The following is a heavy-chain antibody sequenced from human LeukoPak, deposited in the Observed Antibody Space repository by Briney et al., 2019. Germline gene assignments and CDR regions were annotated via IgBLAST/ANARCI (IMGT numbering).Heavy chain of an antibody. D-gene: IGHD1-26*01. CDR1: GFTFSNNG. V-gene: IGHV3-30*02. Sequence: GGSLRLSCAASGFTFSNNGMHWIRQTPGKGLEWVAFTRYDESKTFYGDSVRGRFTISRDNSKNTLYLQMNSLTTDDSAVYYCAKARYSGSPALDFWGQGTLVTVSS. CDR3: AKARYSGSPALDF. CDR2: TRYDESKT. J-gene: IGHJ4*02.